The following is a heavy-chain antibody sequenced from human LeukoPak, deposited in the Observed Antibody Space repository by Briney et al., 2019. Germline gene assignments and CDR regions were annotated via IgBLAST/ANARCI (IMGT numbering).Heavy chain of an antibody. Sequence: GASVKVSCKTSGYTFTSYSISWVRQAPGQGLEWMGSISPYNGNTNYAQKLQGRVTMTTDTSTSTAYMDLRSLRSDDKALYYCPTSITMVRGVIISGDWFDPWGQGTLVTVSS. CDR3: PTSITMVRGVIISGDWFDP. J-gene: IGHJ5*02. V-gene: IGHV1-18*01. CDR1: GYTFTSYS. D-gene: IGHD3-10*01. CDR2: ISPYNGNT.